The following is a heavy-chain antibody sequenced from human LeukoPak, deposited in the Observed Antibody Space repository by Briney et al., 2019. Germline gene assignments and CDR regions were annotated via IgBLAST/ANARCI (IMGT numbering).Heavy chain of an antibody. J-gene: IGHJ6*03. CDR3: ARAYSERYGLGYYYMDV. CDR2: GST. D-gene: IGHD1-26*01. Sequence: SSETLSLTCTVSGGSISSDTDYWGWIRQPPGEGLEWIGSGSTYYNPSLKSRVTISVDTSKNLFSLKLTSVTAADTAVYYCARAYSERYGLGYYYMDVWGKGTTVTVSS. CDR1: GGSISSDTDY. V-gene: IGHV4-39*07.